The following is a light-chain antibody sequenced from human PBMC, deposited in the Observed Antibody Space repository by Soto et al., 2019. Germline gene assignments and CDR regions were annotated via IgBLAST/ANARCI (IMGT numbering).Light chain of an antibody. Sequence: DIVMTQSPLSLPVTPGEPASISCRSSQSLLHSNGYNYLDWYLQKPGQSPQLLIYLGSNRASGVPDRFSGSGSGTDFTLTISRVEAEDVGVYCCMQALQTPFTFGPGTKVDIK. CDR3: MQALQTPFT. V-gene: IGKV2-28*01. J-gene: IGKJ3*01. CDR1: QSLLHSNGYNY. CDR2: LGS.